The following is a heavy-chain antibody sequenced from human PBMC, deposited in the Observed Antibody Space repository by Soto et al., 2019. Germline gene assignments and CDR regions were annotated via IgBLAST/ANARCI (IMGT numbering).Heavy chain of an antibody. Sequence: EVQLLESGGGLVQPGGSLRLSCAASGFTFSSYAMSWVRQAPGKGLEWVSAISGSGGSTYYADSVKGRFTISRDNSKNTLYLQMNSLRAEDTAVYYCAKAQEPSGWYPQTFGYYYGMDVWGQGTTVTVSS. D-gene: IGHD6-19*01. CDR2: ISGSGGST. V-gene: IGHV3-23*01. J-gene: IGHJ6*02. CDR3: AKAQEPSGWYPQTFGYYYGMDV. CDR1: GFTFSSYA.